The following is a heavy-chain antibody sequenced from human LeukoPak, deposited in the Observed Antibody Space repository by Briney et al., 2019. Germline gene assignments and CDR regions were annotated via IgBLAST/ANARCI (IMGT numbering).Heavy chain of an antibody. D-gene: IGHD6-13*01. V-gene: IGHV4-39*01. CDR2: IYYSGST. CDR1: GGPISSSSYY. J-gene: IGHJ6*02. CDR3: ARLPSSSWYDYYYGMDV. Sequence: SETLSLTCTVSGGPISSSSYYWGWIRQPPGKGLEWIGSIYYSGSTYYNPSLKSRVTISVDTSKNQFSLQLSSVTAADTAVYYCARLPSSSWYDYYYGMDVWGQGTTVTVSS.